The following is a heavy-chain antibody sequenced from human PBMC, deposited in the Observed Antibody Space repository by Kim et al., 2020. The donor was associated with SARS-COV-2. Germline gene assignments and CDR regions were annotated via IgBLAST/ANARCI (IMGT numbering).Heavy chain of an antibody. CDR3: ARDRDMTTVVTYYYYGMDV. D-gene: IGHD4-17*01. J-gene: IGHJ6*02. Sequence: SRVTISVDTSKNQFSLKLSSVTAADTAVYYCARDRDMTTVVTYYYYGMDVWGQGTTVTVSS. V-gene: IGHV4-59*01.